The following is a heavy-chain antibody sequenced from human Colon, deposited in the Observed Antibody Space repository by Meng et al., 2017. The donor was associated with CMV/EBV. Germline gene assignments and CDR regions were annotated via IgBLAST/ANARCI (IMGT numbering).Heavy chain of an antibody. Sequence: ASVKVSCKAAGYTIPSYGISWVRQAPGQGLEWMGWISAYNGDTNYPQKLQGRLTMTTDTSTSTAYMELRSLRSDDTAVYYCVRESSDHYDPIGFPHYWGQGTLVTVSS. CDR1: GYTIPSYG. CDR3: VRESSDHYDPIGFPHY. CDR2: ISAYNGDT. D-gene: IGHD3-22*01. V-gene: IGHV1-18*01. J-gene: IGHJ4*02.